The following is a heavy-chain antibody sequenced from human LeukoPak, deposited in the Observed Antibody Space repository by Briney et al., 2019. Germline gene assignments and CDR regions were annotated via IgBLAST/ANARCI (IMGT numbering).Heavy chain of an antibody. D-gene: IGHD6-19*01. CDR1: GFTFSSYA. Sequence: GGSLRLSCAASGFTFSSYAMHWVRQAPGKGLEWVAVISYDGSNKYYADSVRGRFTVSRDNSKNTLYLQMNRLRAEDTAVYYCAKNLRTSVAGFEYWGQGTLVTVSS. CDR2: ISYDGSNK. J-gene: IGHJ4*02. CDR3: AKNLRTSVAGFEY. V-gene: IGHV3-30-3*02.